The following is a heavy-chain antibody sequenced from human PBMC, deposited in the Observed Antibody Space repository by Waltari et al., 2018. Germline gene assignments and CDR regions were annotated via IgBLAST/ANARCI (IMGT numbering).Heavy chain of an antibody. D-gene: IGHD3-3*01. Sequence: EVQLSASGGGLVQPGGSLSLSCSASGFTFPSHAMRWVRQAPGQALAWVSTVSRGGSSTYNADSVKGRFTISRDNSKNTLYLQMNSLRAEDTAVYYCAKDGAEWTNYYFDYWGQGTLVTVSS. CDR3: AKDGAEWTNYYFDY. V-gene: IGHV3-23*01. CDR1: GFTFPSHA. CDR2: VSRGGSST. J-gene: IGHJ4*02.